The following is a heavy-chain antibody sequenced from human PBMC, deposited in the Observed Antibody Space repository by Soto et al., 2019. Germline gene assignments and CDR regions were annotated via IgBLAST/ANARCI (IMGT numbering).Heavy chain of an antibody. CDR3: ARGYILTGTALFDY. CDR2: IYYSGST. V-gene: IGHV4-59*01. Sequence: SETLSLTCTVSGGSISSYYWSWIRQPPGKGLEWIGYIYYSGSTNYNPSLKSRVTISVDTSKNQFSLKLSSVTAADTAVYYCARGYILTGTALFDYWGQGTLVTVSS. J-gene: IGHJ4*02. CDR1: GGSISSYY. D-gene: IGHD3-9*01.